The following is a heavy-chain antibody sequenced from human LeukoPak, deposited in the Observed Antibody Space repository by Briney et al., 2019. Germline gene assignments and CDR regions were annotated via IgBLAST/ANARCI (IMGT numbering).Heavy chain of an antibody. CDR2: VSDTGRA. V-gene: IGHV4-4*07. CDR1: GGSITGYY. Sequence: SETLSLTCTVSGGSITGYYWTWIRQPAGKGLEWIGRVSDTGRAYYNPSLERRATISLDTSNNRFSLKVTSVTAADTAVYYCARGTDMTPISGYYSSVYWGQGTLVYVSS. CDR3: ARGTDMTPISGYYSSVY. D-gene: IGHD5-12*01. J-gene: IGHJ4*02.